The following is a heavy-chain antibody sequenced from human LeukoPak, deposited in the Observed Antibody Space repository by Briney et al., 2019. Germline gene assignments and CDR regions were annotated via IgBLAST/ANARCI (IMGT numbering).Heavy chain of an antibody. CDR1: GGTFSSYA. V-gene: IGHV1-69*05. CDR3: ARSETREMATMFDY. J-gene: IGHJ4*02. Sequence: AVKVSCKASGGTFSSYAISWVRQAPGQGLEWMGRIIPIFGTANYAQKFQGRVTITTDESTSTAYMELSSLRSEDTAVYYCARSETREMATMFDYWGQGTLVTVSS. CDR2: IIPIFGTA. D-gene: IGHD5-24*01.